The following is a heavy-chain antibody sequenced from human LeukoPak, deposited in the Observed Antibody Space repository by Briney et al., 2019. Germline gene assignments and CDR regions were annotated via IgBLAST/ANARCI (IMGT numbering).Heavy chain of an antibody. Sequence: SETLSLTCTVSGGSISSYYWSWIRQPPGKGLEWIGYIYYSGTTNYNPSLKSRVTISVDTSKNQFSLKLSSVTAADTAVYYCARGVAAPVDYFDYWGQGTLVTVSS. CDR3: ARGVAAPVDYFDY. D-gene: IGHD6-19*01. CDR2: IYYSGTT. J-gene: IGHJ4*02. V-gene: IGHV4-59*12. CDR1: GGSISSYY.